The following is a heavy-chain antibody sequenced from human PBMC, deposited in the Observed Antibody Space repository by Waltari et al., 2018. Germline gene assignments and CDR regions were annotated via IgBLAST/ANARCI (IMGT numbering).Heavy chain of an antibody. Sequence: LVQSGAEVMKPGASGQVSCKASRDAVRDPYRHWVRQAPGQGLEWMGWVNPNGGGTNYAQRFAGRITVTWDTSISTAYMGFSRLTSGDTAVYFCAREYCGGDCRLFDYWGQGTLVTVSS. CDR2: VNPNGGGT. V-gene: IGHV1-2*02. J-gene: IGHJ4*02. CDR3: AREYCGGDCRLFDY. D-gene: IGHD2-21*02. CDR1: RDAVRDPY.